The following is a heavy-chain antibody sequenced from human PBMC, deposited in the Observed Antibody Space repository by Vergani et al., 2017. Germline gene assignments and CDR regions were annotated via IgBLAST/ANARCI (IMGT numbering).Heavy chain of an antibody. CDR1: GDTFTAYY. D-gene: IGHD3-10*01. V-gene: IGHV1-2*02. CDR2: INPNTGDA. J-gene: IGHJ4*02. CDR3: ARVNRAFDY. Sequence: QVQLVQSGAELRKPGGSVKVSCSASGDTFTAYYIHWVRQAPGQGLEWMGWINPNTGDAKFAQKFQGRVTMTRDTSIRRVYMELTGLTSDDTAVFYCARVNRAFDYWGQGTLVTVSS.